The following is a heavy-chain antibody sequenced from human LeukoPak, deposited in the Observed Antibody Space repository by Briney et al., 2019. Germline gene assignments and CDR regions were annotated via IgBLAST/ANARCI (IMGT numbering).Heavy chain of an antibody. Sequence: SETLSLTCTVSGGSISRSSSYWGWIRQPPGKGLEWIGSIYYSGNTYYNPSPKSRVNISVDTSKNQVSLKLSSVTAADRAVYYCAERRTVSTTGRFDPWGQGILVTVSS. CDR1: GGSISRSSSY. J-gene: IGHJ5*02. V-gene: IGHV4-39*01. D-gene: IGHD5/OR15-5a*01. CDR3: AERRTVSTTGRFDP. CDR2: IYYSGNT.